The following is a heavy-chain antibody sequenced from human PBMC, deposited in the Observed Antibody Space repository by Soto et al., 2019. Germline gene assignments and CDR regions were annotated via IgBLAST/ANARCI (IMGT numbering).Heavy chain of an antibody. CDR3: ARSFCSGSNCYVYYFDY. J-gene: IGHJ4*02. CDR1: GGSISNYY. D-gene: IGHD2-15*01. CDR2: IYYSGIT. V-gene: IGHV4-59*01. Sequence: SETLSLTCTVSGGSISNYYWSWIRQPPGKGLEWIGYIYYSGITNYNPSLKSRVTISVDTSKNQFSLKLSSVTAADTAVYYCARSFCSGSNCYVYYFDYWGQGTLVT.